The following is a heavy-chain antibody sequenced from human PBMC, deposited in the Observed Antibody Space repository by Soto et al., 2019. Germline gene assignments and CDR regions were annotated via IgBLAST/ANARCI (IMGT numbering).Heavy chain of an antibody. J-gene: IGHJ4*02. CDR3: VHIGYSYDPFGY. CDR2: IFWNDDA. D-gene: IGHD5-18*01. CDR1: GFSLTTSGVG. Sequence: SGPTLVNPTHTLTLPCTFSGFSLTTSGVGVGWIRQPPGKALEWLALIFWNDDARYSPSLNSRLTITKDTSKNQVVLTMTNMDPVDTATYYCVHIGYSYDPFGYWGQGTLVTVSS. V-gene: IGHV2-5*01.